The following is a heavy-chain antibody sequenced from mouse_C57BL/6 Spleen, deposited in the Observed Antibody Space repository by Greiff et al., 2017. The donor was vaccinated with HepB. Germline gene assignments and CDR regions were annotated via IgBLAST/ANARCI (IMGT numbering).Heavy chain of an antibody. V-gene: IGHV1-50*01. CDR2: IDPSDSYT. CDR3: ARGTTVVARGFAY. D-gene: IGHD1-1*01. CDR1: GYTFTSYW. Sequence: QVQLQHPGAELVKPGASVKLSCKASGYTFTSYWMQWVKQRPGQGLEWIGEIDPSDSYTNYNQKFKGKATLTVDTSSSTAYMQLSSLTSEDSAVYYCARGTTVVARGFAYWGQGTLVTVSA. J-gene: IGHJ3*01.